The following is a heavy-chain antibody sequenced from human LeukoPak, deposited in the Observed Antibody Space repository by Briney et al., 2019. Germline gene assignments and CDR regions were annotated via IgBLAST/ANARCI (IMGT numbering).Heavy chain of an antibody. J-gene: IGHJ4*02. CDR3: ARDGVCSSTSCQSFDY. CDR2: IYYSGST. CDR1: GASISSYY. D-gene: IGHD2-2*01. V-gene: IGHV4-59*01. Sequence: SETLSLTCTVSGASISSYYWSWIRQPPGKGLEWIGYIYYSGSTNYNPALKSRVTISEDTSKNQISLKLSSVTAADTAVYYCARDGVCSSTSCQSFDYWGQGTLVTVSS.